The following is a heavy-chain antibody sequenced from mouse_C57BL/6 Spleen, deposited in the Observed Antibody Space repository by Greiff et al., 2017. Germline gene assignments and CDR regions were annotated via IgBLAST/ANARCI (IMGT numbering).Heavy chain of an antibody. CDR2: IDPSDSYT. D-gene: IGHD3-1*01. CDR1: GYTFTSYW. J-gene: IGHJ2*01. Sequence: QVQLQQPGAELVRPGTSVKLSCKASGYTFTSYWMHWVKQRPGQGLEWIGVIDPSDSYTNYNQKFQGKSTLAVDTSSRTAYMQLSSLTSEDSAVYYGARRALGNYFDYWGQGTTLTVSS. V-gene: IGHV1-59*01. CDR3: ARRALGNYFDY.